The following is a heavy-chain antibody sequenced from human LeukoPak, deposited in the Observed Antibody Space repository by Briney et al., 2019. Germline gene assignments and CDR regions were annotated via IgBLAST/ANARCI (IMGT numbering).Heavy chain of an antibody. CDR1: GFTFRDFW. Sequence: GGSLRLSCAASGFTFRDFWMSWVRQAPGKGLEWVANIQQNGIEKYSVEGRFTISRDNVNSLLYSRINSLRADGTAMYYCARDRDGKDLWGQGTLVTVSS. V-gene: IGHV3-7*03. J-gene: IGHJ5*02. D-gene: IGHD1-1*01. CDR2: IQQNGIEK. CDR3: ARDRDGKDL.